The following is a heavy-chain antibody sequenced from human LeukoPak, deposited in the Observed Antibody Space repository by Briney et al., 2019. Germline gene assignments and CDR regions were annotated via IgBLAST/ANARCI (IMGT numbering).Heavy chain of an antibody. J-gene: IGHJ6*03. CDR3: ATRYCSSTSCPPGSYYYYMDV. CDR2: IIPIFGTA. D-gene: IGHD2-2*01. Sequence: SVKVSCKASGGTFSSYAISWVRQAPGQGLEWMGGIIPIFGTANYAQKFQGRVTITTDESTSTAYMELSSLRSEDTAVYYCATRYCSSTSCPPGSYYYYMDVWGKGTTVTVSS. V-gene: IGHV1-69*05. CDR1: GGTFSSYA.